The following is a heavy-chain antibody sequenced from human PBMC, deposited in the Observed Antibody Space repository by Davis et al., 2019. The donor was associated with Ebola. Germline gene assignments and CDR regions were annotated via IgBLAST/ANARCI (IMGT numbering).Heavy chain of an antibody. CDR1: GDSVSSNSAA. J-gene: IGHJ4*02. D-gene: IGHD3-16*01. V-gene: IGHV6-1*01. CDR2: AYYRSKWYI. CDR3: ARGAPFDY. Sequence: PSQTLSLTCAISGDSVSSNSAAWNWIRQSPSRGLEWLGRAYYRSKWYIDYAVSVKSRITISPDPSQNQFSLQLSSVTPEDTAVYYCARGAPFDYWGQGTLVTVSS.